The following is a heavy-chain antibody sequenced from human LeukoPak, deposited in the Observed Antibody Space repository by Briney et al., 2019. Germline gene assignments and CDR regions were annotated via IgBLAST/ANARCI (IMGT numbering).Heavy chain of an antibody. CDR3: ARGGIVLMVYAIPPYFDY. Sequence: SETLSLTCAVYGGSFSGYYWSWIRQPPGKGLEWIGEINHSGGTNYNPSLKSRVTISVDTSKNQFSLKLSSVTAADTAVYYCARGGIVLMVYAIPPYFDYWGQGTLVTVSS. CDR1: GGSFSGYY. CDR2: INHSGGT. D-gene: IGHD2-8*01. V-gene: IGHV4-34*01. J-gene: IGHJ4*02.